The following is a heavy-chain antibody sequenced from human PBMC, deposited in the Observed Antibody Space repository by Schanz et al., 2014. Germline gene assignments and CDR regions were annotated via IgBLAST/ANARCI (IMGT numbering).Heavy chain of an antibody. J-gene: IGHJ4*02. CDR1: GFTFSVYW. CDR3: ARCEDY. V-gene: IGHV3-74*01. Sequence: EVQLVESGGGFVQPGGSLRLSCAASGFTFSVYWMHWVRQPPGKGLVWIARINTDETTTKYADSVRGRFTISRDNSKNMVYLQMNSLRAEDTAVYYCARCEDYWGQGTLVTVSS. CDR2: INTDETTT.